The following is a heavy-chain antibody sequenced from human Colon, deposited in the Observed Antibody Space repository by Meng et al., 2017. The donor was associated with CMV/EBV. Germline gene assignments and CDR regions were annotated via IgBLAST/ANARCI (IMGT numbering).Heavy chain of an antibody. Sequence: ASVKVSCKASGGTFSSYTISWVRQAPGQGLEWMGWISAYNGNTNYAQKLQGRVTMTTDTSTSTAYMELRSLRSDDTAVYYCARDRCSSTSCYDYYYGMDVWGQGTTVTVSS. CDR1: GGTFSSYT. J-gene: IGHJ6*02. D-gene: IGHD2-2*01. CDR2: ISAYNGNT. CDR3: ARDRCSSTSCYDYYYGMDV. V-gene: IGHV1-18*01.